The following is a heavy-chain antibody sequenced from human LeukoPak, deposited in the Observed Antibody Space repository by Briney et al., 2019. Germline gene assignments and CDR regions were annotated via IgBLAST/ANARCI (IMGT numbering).Heavy chain of an antibody. CDR2: INHSGST. D-gene: IGHD3-22*01. CDR3: AKDQYYYDSSGSLDY. Sequence: PSETLSLTCAVYGGSFSGYYRSWIRQPPGKGLEWIGEINHSGSTNYNPSLKSRVTISVDTSKNQFSLKLSSVTAADTAVYYCAKDQYYYDSSGSLDYWGQGTLVTVSS. CDR1: GGSFSGYY. J-gene: IGHJ4*02. V-gene: IGHV4-34*01.